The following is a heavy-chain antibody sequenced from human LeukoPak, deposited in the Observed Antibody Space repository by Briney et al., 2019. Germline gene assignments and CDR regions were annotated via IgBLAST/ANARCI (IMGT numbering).Heavy chain of an antibody. CDR2: ISYDGSNK. D-gene: IGHD2-2*01. J-gene: IGHJ4*02. V-gene: IGHV3-30*03. Sequence: GGSLRLSCAASGFTFSSYAMSWVRQAPGKGLEWVAVISYDGSNKYYADSVKGRFTISRDNSKNTLYLQMNSLRAEDTAVYYCARVGCSSTSCYFDYWGQGTLVTVSS. CDR3: ARVGCSSTSCYFDY. CDR1: GFTFSSYA.